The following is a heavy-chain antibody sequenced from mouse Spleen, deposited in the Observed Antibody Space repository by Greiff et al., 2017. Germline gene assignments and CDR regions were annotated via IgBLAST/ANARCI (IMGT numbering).Heavy chain of an antibody. J-gene: IGHJ1*01. CDR3: ARYYGYPYWYFDV. V-gene: IGHV5-9-3*01. CDR2: ISSGGGNT. Sequence: EVHLVESGGGLVKLGGSLKLSCAASGFTFSSYAMSWVRQTPEKRLEWVATISSGGGNTYYPDSVKGRFTISRDNAKNTLYLQMSSLKSEDTAMYYCARYYGYPYWYFDVWGAGTTVTVSS. D-gene: IGHD1-2*01. CDR1: GFTFSSYA.